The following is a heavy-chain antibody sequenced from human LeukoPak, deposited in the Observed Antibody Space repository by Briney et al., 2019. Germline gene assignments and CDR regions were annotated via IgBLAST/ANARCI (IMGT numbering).Heavy chain of an antibody. CDR3: ARGRLGTWFGELKA. V-gene: IGHV1-69*06. D-gene: IGHD3-10*01. Sequence: GASVKVSCKASGGTFSSYAISWVRQAPGQGLEWMGGIIPIFGTANYAQKFQGRVTITADKSTSTAYMELSSLRSEDTAVYYCARGRLGTWFGELKAWGQGTLVTVSS. CDR1: GGTFSSYA. J-gene: IGHJ5*02. CDR2: IIPIFGTA.